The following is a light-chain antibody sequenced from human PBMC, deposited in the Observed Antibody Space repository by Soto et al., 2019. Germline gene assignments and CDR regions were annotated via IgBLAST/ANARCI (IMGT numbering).Light chain of an antibody. CDR1: QSISSH. V-gene: IGKV1-39*01. Sequence: DIQMTQSPSSLSASVGDRVTITCRASQSISSHLNWYQQKPGKAPKLLIYDASSLQSGVPSRFSGSGSGTAFTLTISSLQPEDFATYYCQQLNSYPWTFGQGTKVEIK. J-gene: IGKJ1*01. CDR2: DAS. CDR3: QQLNSYPWT.